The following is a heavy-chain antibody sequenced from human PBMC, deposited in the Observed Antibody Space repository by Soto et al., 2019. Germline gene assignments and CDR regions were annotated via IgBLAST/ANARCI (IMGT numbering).Heavy chain of an antibody. CDR2: IYHSGST. CDR1: GGSISSGGYS. D-gene: IGHD1-1*01. Sequence: QLQLQESGSGLVRPSQTLSLTCAVSGGSISSGGYSWNWIRQPPGKGLEWIGYIYHSGSTLYNPSRKSRVTISVGKAKHQFSLKLSAVTAADTAVYYCARDQLEGNWFDPWGPGTLVTVSS. CDR3: ARDQLEGNWFDP. J-gene: IGHJ5*02. V-gene: IGHV4-30-2*01.